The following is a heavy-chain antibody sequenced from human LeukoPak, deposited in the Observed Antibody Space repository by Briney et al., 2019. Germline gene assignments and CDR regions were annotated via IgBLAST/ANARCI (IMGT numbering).Heavy chain of an antibody. V-gene: IGHV1-2*04. D-gene: IGHD3-10*01. CDR3: AREYASGIAALGFFDY. Sequence: GASVKVSCKASGYTFTGYYMHWVRQAPGQGLEWMGWINPNSGGTNYAQKFQGWVTMTRDTSISTAYMELSRLRSDDTALYYCAREYASGIAALGFFDYWGQGTLVTVSS. J-gene: IGHJ4*02. CDR1: GYTFTGYY. CDR2: INPNSGGT.